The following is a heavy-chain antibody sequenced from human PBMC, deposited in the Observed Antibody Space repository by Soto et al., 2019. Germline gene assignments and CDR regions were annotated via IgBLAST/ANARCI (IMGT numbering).Heavy chain of an antibody. CDR3: ARSQGSSTSLEIYYYYYYGMDL. CDR1: GGTFSSYA. J-gene: IGHJ6*02. Sequence: QVQLVQSGAEVKKPGSSVKVSCKASGGTFSSYAISWVRQAPGQGLEWMGGIIPISDTTNYAQKFQGRVTITADESTSTAYMALSSLRSEDTAVYYCARSQGSSTSLEIYYYYYYGMDLWGQGTTVTVPS. D-gene: IGHD2-2*01. CDR2: IIPISDTT. V-gene: IGHV1-69*01.